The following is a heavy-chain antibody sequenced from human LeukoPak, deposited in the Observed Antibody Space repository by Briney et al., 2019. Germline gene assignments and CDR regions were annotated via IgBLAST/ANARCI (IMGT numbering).Heavy chain of an antibody. CDR3: ARDLEEEGYYYYGMDV. Sequence: GGSLRLSCAVSGFTFSSYSMNWVRQAPGKGLEWVSSISSSSSYIYYADSVKGRFTISRDNAKNSLYLQMNSLRAEDTAVYYCARDLEEEGYYYYGMDVWGQGTTVTVSS. V-gene: IGHV3-21*01. CDR1: GFTFSSYS. CDR2: ISSSSSYI. J-gene: IGHJ6*02. D-gene: IGHD1-1*01.